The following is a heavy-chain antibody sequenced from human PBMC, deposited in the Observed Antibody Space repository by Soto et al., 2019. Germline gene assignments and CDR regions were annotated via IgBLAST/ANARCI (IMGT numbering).Heavy chain of an antibody. CDR3: ARGIRVDWENNWFDP. CDR2: INHSGST. V-gene: IGHV4-34*01. CDR1: GGSFSGYY. D-gene: IGHD1-26*01. J-gene: IGHJ5*02. Sequence: QVQLQQWGAGLLKPSETLSLTCAVYGGSFSGYYWSWIRQPPGKGLEWIGEINHSGSTNYNPSLKSRVTISVDTSKNQFSLKLSSETAADTAVYYCARGIRVDWENNWFDPWGQGTLVTVSS.